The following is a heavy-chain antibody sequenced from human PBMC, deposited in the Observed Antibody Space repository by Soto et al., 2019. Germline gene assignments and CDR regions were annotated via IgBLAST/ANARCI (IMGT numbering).Heavy chain of an antibody. CDR2: ISGTGGNT. V-gene: IGHV3-23*01. CDR3: ASSEDTFNYY. CDR1: GFTSGFTFSSYA. Sequence: EVQLLESGGGLVQPGRSLRLSCAASGFTSGFTFSSYAMSWVRHGPGKGLEWVSVISGTGGNTYYADSVKGRFTISRDNSKNTLYLQMNSLRAEDTAVYYCASSEDTFNYYWGQGTLVTVSS. J-gene: IGHJ4*02. D-gene: IGHD2-15*01.